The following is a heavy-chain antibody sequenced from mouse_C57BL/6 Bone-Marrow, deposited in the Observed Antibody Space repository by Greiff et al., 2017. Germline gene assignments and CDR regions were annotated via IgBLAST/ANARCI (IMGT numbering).Heavy chain of an antibody. CDR2: IYPRSGNT. D-gene: IGHD3-1*01. J-gene: IGHJ4*01. CDR3: ARGGFDRVLYAMDY. V-gene: IGHV1-81*01. Sequence: VQLQQSGAELARPGASVKLSCTASGYTFTSYGISWVKQRTGQGLEWIGEIYPRSGNTYYNEKFKGKATLTADKSSSTAYMELRSLTSEDSAVYFCARGGFDRVLYAMDYWGQGTSVTVSS. CDR1: GYTFTSYG.